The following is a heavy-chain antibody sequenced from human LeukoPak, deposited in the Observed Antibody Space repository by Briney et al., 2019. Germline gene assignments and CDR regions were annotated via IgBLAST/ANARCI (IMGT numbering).Heavy chain of an antibody. J-gene: IGHJ3*02. D-gene: IGHD5-12*01. CDR2: ISGSGGST. V-gene: IGHV3-23*01. CDR3: AKDGYSGYARRGDVFDI. Sequence: PGGSLRLSCAASGFTFSSYAMSWVRQAPGKGLEWVSGISGSGGSTYYADSVKGRFIISRDNSKSTLYLQMNSLRAEDTAVYYCAKDGYSGYARRGDVFDIWGQGTMVTVSS. CDR1: GFTFSSYA.